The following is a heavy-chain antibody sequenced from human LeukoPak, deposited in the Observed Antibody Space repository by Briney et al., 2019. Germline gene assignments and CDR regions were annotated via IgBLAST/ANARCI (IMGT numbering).Heavy chain of an antibody. D-gene: IGHD4-11*01. V-gene: IGHV1-8*01. CDR1: GYTFTSYD. CDR2: MNPNSGNT. CDR3: ARGRRYSNYGGFDY. Sequence: ASVNVSCKASGYTFTSYDINWVRQATGQGLEWMGWMNPNSGNTGYAQKFQGRVTMTRNTSISTAYMELSSLRSEDTAVYYCARGRRYSNYGGFDYWGQGTLVTVSS. J-gene: IGHJ4*02.